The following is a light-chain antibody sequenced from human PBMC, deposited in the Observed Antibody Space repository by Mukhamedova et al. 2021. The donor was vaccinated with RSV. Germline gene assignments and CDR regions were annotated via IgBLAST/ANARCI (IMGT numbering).Light chain of an antibody. V-gene: IGKV1-39*01. CDR3: QQSYTTPLT. J-gene: IGKJ4*01. CDR2: GAF. Sequence: QKPGKAPRLLIHGAFSLQSGVPSRFSGSGSGTDFTLTITGLQSEDYAAYYCQQSYTTPLTFGGGTKVEIK.